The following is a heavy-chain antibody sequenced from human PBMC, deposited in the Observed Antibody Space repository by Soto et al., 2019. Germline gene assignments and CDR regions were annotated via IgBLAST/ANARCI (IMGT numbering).Heavy chain of an antibody. CDR1: GGTFSSYA. D-gene: IGHD2-2*01. J-gene: IGHJ6*02. Sequence: QVQLVQSGAEVKKPGSSVKVSCKASGGTFSSYAISWVRQAPGQGLEWMGGIIPIFGTANYAQKFQGRVTMNADESTSTAYMELSSLRAEDTAVYYCARGTYQPLLYYYYYGMDVWGQGTTVTVSS. CDR2: IIPIFGTA. V-gene: IGHV1-69*12. CDR3: ARGTYQPLLYYYYYGMDV.